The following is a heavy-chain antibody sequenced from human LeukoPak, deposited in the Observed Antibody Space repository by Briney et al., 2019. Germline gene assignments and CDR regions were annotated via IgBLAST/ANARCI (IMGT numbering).Heavy chain of an antibody. CDR2: VHFTGNT. D-gene: IGHD3-3*01. Sequence: PSETLSLTCIVSDGSISNYHWSWIRKPAGKGLEWIGRVHFTGNTNYNPSFKSRLTMSVDTSKSQFSLNLKSVTAADTATYYCVRERRDFWSGYYDSWGQGILVTVSS. CDR1: DGSISNYH. J-gene: IGHJ4*02. V-gene: IGHV4-4*07. CDR3: VRERRDFWSGYYDS.